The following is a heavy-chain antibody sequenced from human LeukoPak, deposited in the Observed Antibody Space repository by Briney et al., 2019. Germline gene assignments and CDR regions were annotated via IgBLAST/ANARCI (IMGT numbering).Heavy chain of an antibody. J-gene: IGHJ4*02. CDR2: IFHSGST. D-gene: IGHD1-26*01. Sequence: PSETLSLTCAVSGAFIDSNNWWSWVRQTPGKGLEWIAEIFHSGSTNYNPSLKSRVTISLDESKNQFYLKLNSVTAADTAVYYCARVGASWEVTIGGWGQGTLVTVSS. CDR3: ARVGASWEVTIGG. CDR1: GAFIDSNNW. V-gene: IGHV4-4*02.